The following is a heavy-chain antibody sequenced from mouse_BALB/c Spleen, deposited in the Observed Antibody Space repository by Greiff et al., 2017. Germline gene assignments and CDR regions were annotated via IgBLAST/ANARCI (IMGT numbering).Heavy chain of an antibody. J-gene: IGHJ4*01. V-gene: IGHV1S41*01. CDR1: GYTFTSYW. CDR2: IAPGSGST. Sequence: DLVKPGASVKLSCKASGYTFTSYWINWIKQRPGQGLEWIGRIAPGSGSTYYNEMFKGKATLTVDTSSSTAYIQLSSLSSEDSAVYFCARHDEWGYCAMDYWGQGTSGTVSS. CDR3: ARHDEWGYCAMDY. D-gene: IGHD2-12*01.